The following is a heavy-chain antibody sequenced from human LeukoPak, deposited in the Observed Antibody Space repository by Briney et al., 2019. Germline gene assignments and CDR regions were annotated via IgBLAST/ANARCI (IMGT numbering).Heavy chain of an antibody. CDR1: GFTFSSYA. V-gene: IGHV3-23*01. J-gene: IGHJ4*02. D-gene: IGHD3-22*01. Sequence: GGSLRLSCAASGFTFSSYAMSWVRQAPGKGLEWVSAISGSGGSTYYADSVKGRFTISRDNSKNTLYLQMNSLRAEDTAVYYCAKDRPPLVVINKVDYWGQGTLVTVPS. CDR3: AKDRPPLVVINKVDY. CDR2: ISGSGGST.